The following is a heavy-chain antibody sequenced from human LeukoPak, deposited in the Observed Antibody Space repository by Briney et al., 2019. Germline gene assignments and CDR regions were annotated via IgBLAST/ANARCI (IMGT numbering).Heavy chain of an antibody. CDR2: ISSSSSYI. D-gene: IGHD6-13*01. CDR3: ARVIAAAGIDY. J-gene: IGHJ4*02. Sequence: GGSLRLSCAASGVTFSSYSMNWVRQAPGKGLEWVSSISSSSSYIYYADSVKGRFTISRDNAKNSLYLQMNSLRAEDTAVYHCARVIAAAGIDYWGQGTLVTVSS. CDR1: GVTFSSYS. V-gene: IGHV3-21*01.